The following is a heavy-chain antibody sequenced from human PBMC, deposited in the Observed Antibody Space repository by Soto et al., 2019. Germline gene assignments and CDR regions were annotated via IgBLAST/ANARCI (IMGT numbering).Heavy chain of an antibody. CDR3: DHPRGYGVFDAYDI. Sequence: GGSLRLSCVASGFTFSTYAMSWVRQAPGKGLEWVSALTPSGGETYYADSVKGRFTISRDNSMNALYLQMSSLRIEDTAVYYCDHPRGYGVFDAYDIWGEGTTVTV. D-gene: IGHD4-17*01. CDR1: GFTFSTYA. V-gene: IGHV3-23*01. J-gene: IGHJ3*02. CDR2: LTPSGGET.